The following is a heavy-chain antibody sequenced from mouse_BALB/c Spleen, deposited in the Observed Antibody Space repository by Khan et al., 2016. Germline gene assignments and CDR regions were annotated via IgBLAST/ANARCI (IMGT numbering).Heavy chain of an antibody. CDR1: GFSLTTYD. CDR2: IWAGGST. Sequence: QVQLKESGPGLVAPSQSLSITCTVSGFSLTTYDIHWVRQPPGKGLKWLGVIWAGGSTNYNSALMSRLSISKDTSKRPVFLQMNSLQTDDTAMYYCARDQFGYYDYFDFWGRGTTLAVSS. J-gene: IGHJ2*01. D-gene: IGHD2-3*01. CDR3: ARDQFGYYDYFDF. V-gene: IGHV2-9*02.